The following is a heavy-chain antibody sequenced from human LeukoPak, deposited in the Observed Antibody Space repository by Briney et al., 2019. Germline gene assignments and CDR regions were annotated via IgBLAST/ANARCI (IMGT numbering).Heavy chain of an antibody. CDR2: IYYSGST. D-gene: IGHD4-11*01. CDR1: GGSISSYY. V-gene: IGHV4-59*01. Sequence: PSETLSLTCTVSGGSISSYYWSWIRHPPGKGLEWIGYIYYSGSTNYNPSLKSRVTISVDTSKNQFSLKLSSVTAADTAVYYCARAAGDYSWYFDLWGRGTLVTVSS. CDR3: ARAAGDYSWYFDL. J-gene: IGHJ2*01.